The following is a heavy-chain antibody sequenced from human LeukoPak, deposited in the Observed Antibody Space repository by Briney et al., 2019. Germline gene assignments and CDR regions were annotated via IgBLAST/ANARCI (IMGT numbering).Heavy chain of an antibody. CDR2: IYSGGTT. Sequence: AGSLRLSCKASGFTVSNNYMNRVRQAPGKGLEWVALIYSGGTTNYADSVKGRFTISRDNSKNTLYLQMTNVRVEDTAVYYCARDPPGIAASVSGGWGQGTLVTVSS. CDR3: ARDPPGIAASVSGG. J-gene: IGHJ4*02. V-gene: IGHV3-53*01. D-gene: IGHD6-13*01. CDR1: GFTVSNNY.